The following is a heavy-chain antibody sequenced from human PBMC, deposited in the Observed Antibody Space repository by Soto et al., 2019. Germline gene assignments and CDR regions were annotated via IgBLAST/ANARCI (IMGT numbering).Heavy chain of an antibody. J-gene: IGHJ4*02. CDR1: GGSINSGGYY. V-gene: IGHV4-31*03. CDR3: AGGYRQSGYSSSWVFDY. CDR2: MYYSGST. Sequence: QVQLRESGPGLVKPSQTLSLTCTVSGGSINSGGYYWNWIRQHPGKGLEWIGYMYYSGSTYYNPSPRRGVIISPDPSENYFSLKLSAVTAADTAVFFCAGGYRQSGYSSSWVFDYWGQGTLVIVSS. D-gene: IGHD6-13*01.